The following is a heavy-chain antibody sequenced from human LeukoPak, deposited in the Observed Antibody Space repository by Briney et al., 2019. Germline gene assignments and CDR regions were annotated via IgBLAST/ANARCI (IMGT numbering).Heavy chain of an antibody. V-gene: IGHV3-48*01. Sequence: RGSLRLSCTASGLSFSSYNMNWVRQAPWKGPESVAYITANNTTKYYADSVMGRFTTSRDNAKKSLFLQMIGLTAEDTAVYYCAAASAFSSSWRSWGQGTVVTVSS. CDR3: AAASAFSSSWRS. CDR1: GLSFSSYN. J-gene: IGHJ5*02. D-gene: IGHD6-13*01. CDR2: ITANNTTK.